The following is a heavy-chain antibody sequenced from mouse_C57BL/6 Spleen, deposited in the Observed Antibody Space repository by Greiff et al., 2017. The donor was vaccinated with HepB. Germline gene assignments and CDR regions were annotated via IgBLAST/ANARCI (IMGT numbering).Heavy chain of an antibody. J-gene: IGHJ2*01. Sequence: VQLQQSGAELVRPGTSVKVSCKASGYAFTNYLIEWVKQRPGQGLEWIGVINPGSGGTNYNEKFKGKATLTADKSSSTAYMQLSSLTSEDSAVYFCASRRDYFDYWGQGTTLTVSS. CDR1: GYAFTNYL. CDR2: INPGSGGT. CDR3: ASRRDYFDY. V-gene: IGHV1-54*01.